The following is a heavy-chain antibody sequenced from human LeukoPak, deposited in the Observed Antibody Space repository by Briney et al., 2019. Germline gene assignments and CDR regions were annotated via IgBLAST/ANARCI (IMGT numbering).Heavy chain of an antibody. CDR1: GFTFGDYG. CDR2: IGSKAYGGTT. D-gene: IGHD2-15*01. V-gene: IGHV3-49*04. J-gene: IGHJ6*02. Sequence: GGSLRLSCTTSGFTFGDYGMNWVRQAPGKGLEWVGFIGSKAYGGTTEYAASVKGRFTISRDDSKSIAYLQMNSLKTEDTAVYYCARDPGVAPEYYYYYYGMDVWGQGTTVTVSS. CDR3: ARDPGVAPEYYYYYYGMDV.